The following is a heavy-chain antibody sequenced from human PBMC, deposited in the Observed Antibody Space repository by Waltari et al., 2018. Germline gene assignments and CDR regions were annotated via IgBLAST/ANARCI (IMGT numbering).Heavy chain of an antibody. Sequence: QVQLQESGPGLVKPSETLSLTCIVSGGSISSYFWSWIRQSPGKGLEGIGNIYYRESPNYNPSLKSRVTISVYTSKNQCSLKMNSVTAADTAVYFCARSRYCTGGLCYPEYFQQWGQGTLVTVSS. CDR1: GGSISSYF. J-gene: IGHJ1*01. CDR3: ARSRYCTGGLCYPEYFQQ. D-gene: IGHD2-8*02. CDR2: IYYRESP. V-gene: IGHV4-59*01.